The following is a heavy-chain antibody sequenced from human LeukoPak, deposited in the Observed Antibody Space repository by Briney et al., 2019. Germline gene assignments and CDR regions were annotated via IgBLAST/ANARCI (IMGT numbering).Heavy chain of an antibody. CDR3: ARGGGIRYDYVWGSYRYYFDY. V-gene: IGHV4-34*01. Sequence: SETLSLTCAVYGGSFSGYYWSWIRQPPGKGLEWIGEINHSGSTNYNPSLKSRVTISVDTSKNQFSLKLSSVTAADTAVYCCARGGGIRYDYVWGSYRYYFDYWGQGTLVTVSS. D-gene: IGHD3-16*02. J-gene: IGHJ4*02. CDR1: GGSFSGYY. CDR2: INHSGST.